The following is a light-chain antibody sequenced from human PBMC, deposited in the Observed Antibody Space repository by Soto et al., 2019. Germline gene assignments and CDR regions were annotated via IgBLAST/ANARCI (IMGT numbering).Light chain of an antibody. CDR1: SSDVGGYNY. CDR3: CSYAGSYTYV. CDR2: DVS. Sequence: QSVLTQPRSVSGSPGQSVTISCTGTSSDVGGYNYVSWYQQHPGKAPTLMIYDVSKRPSGVPDRFSGSKSGNTASLTISGLQAEDEADYYCCSYAGSYTYVFGTGTELTVL. V-gene: IGLV2-11*01. J-gene: IGLJ1*01.